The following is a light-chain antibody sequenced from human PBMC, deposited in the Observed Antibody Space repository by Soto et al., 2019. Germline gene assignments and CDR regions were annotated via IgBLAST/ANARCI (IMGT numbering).Light chain of an antibody. V-gene: IGLV2-23*02. CDR2: GVT. CDR1: RSDIGSYDS. J-gene: IGLJ3*02. CDR3: FSYAGSSTWV. Sequence: QSALTQPATVSGSPGPSITISCTGTRSDIGSYDSIAWYQQHPGKAPRVMIFGVTKRPSGISDRFSGSKSGYTVSLTISGLQAEDEADYFCFSYAGSSTWVFGGGTKVTVL.